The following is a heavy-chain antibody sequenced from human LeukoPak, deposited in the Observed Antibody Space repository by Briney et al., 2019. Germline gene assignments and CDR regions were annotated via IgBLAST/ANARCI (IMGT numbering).Heavy chain of an antibody. Sequence: ASVKASCKASGYTFTGYYMHWVRQAPGQGLEWMGWINPNSGGTNYAQKFQGRVTMTRDMSTSTVYMELSSLRSEDTAVYYCAKVLGATRRHDAFDIWGQGTMVTVSS. CDR1: GYTFTGYY. CDR3: AKVLGATRRHDAFDI. J-gene: IGHJ3*02. D-gene: IGHD1-26*01. CDR2: INPNSGGT. V-gene: IGHV1-2*02.